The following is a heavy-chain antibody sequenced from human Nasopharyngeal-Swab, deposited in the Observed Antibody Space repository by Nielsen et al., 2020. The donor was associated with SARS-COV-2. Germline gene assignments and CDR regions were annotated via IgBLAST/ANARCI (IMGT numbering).Heavy chain of an antibody. CDR1: GFTFSDYY. J-gene: IGHJ4*02. CDR3: ARGSIRGIIISDFDY. V-gene: IGHV3-11*05. D-gene: IGHD3-10*01. CDR2: ISSSSSYT. Sequence: GGSLRLSCAASGFTFSDYYMSWIRRAPGKGLEWVSYISSSSSYTNYADSVKGRFTISRDNAKNSLYLQMNSLRADDTAVYYCARGSIRGIIISDFDYWGQGTLVTVSS.